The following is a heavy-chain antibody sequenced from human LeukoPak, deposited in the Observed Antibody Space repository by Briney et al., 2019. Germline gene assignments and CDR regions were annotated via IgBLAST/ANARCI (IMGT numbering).Heavy chain of an antibody. Sequence: SVKVSCKASGGTFSSYAISWVRQAPGQGLEWMGGIIPIFGTANYAQKFQGRVTITTDESTSTAYMELSSLRSEDTAVYYCARGTYYYDSSGYIYAFDIWGQGTMVTASS. CDR3: ARGTYYYDSSGYIYAFDI. J-gene: IGHJ3*02. CDR1: GGTFSSYA. D-gene: IGHD3-22*01. V-gene: IGHV1-69*05. CDR2: IIPIFGTA.